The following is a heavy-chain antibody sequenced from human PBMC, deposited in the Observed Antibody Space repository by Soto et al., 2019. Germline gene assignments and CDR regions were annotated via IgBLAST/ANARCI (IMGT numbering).Heavy chain of an antibody. V-gene: IGHV3-30-3*01. CDR3: ARDPPRHKYYFDY. CDR2: ISYDGSNK. J-gene: IGHJ4*02. Sequence: QVQLVESGGGVVQPGRSLRLSCAASGFTFSSYAMHWVRQAPGKGLEWVAVISYDGSNKYYADSVKGRFTISRDNSKNTRYLQMNSLRAEDTAVYYCARDPPRHKYYFDYWGQGTLVTVSS. CDR1: GFTFSSYA.